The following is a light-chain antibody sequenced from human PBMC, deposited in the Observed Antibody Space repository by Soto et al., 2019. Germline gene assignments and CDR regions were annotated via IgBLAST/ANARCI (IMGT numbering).Light chain of an antibody. V-gene: IGLV2-14*01. CDR3: TSYTSGSTLVV. J-gene: IGLJ2*01. CDR1: SSDVGGYNY. Sequence: QSALTQPASVSGSPGQSITISCTGTSSDVGGYNYVSWYQQHPGKAPKLIIYDVNNRPSGISNRFSGSKSGNTASLTISGLQAEDEAHYYCTSYTSGSTLVVFGGGTKLTVL. CDR2: DVN.